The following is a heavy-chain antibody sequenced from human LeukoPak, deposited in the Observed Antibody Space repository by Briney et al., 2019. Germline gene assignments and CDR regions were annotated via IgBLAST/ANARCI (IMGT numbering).Heavy chain of an antibody. V-gene: IGHV3-48*03. CDR2: ISSSGNTI. J-gene: IGHJ5*02. CDR3: AREAIRWFDP. D-gene: IGHD2-2*02. Sequence: GGSLRLSCAASGFTFSSYEMTWVRQAPGKGLEWVSHISSSGNTIYYADSVKGRFTISRDNARNSLYLQMNSLRAEDTAVYYCAREAIRWFDPWGQGTLVTVSS. CDR1: GFTFSSYE.